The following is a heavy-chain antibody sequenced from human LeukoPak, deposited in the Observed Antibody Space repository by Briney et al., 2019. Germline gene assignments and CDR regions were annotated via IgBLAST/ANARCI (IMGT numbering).Heavy chain of an antibody. CDR2: ISYDGSNK. D-gene: IGHD3-3*01. J-gene: IGHJ3*02. V-gene: IGHV3-30-3*01. Sequence: GRSLRLSCAASGFTFSSYAMHWVRQAPGKGLEWVAVISYDGSNKYYADSVKGRFTISRDNSKNTLYLQMNSLRAEDTAVYYCARDTTPPRFGVVRSDAFDIWGRGTMVTVSS. CDR1: GFTFSSYA. CDR3: ARDTTPPRFGVVRSDAFDI.